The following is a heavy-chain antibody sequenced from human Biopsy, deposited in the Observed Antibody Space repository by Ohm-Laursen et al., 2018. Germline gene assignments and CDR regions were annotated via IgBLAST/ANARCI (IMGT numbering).Heavy chain of an antibody. V-gene: IGHV4-59*01. CDR1: GGSISDDY. Sequence: SDILSLTCTVSGGSISDDYWNWIRQPPGKGLQVIGYISSGGRAKYNPSLKSRLTISLDTSKNQLSLRLSSVTAADSAIYYCARERQFRFLEGAFDYWGQGILVTVSS. J-gene: IGHJ4*02. D-gene: IGHD3-3*01. CDR2: ISSGGRA. CDR3: ARERQFRFLEGAFDY.